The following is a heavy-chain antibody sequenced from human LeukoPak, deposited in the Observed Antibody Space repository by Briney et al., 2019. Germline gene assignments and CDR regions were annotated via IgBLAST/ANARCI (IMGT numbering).Heavy chain of an antibody. CDR2: IYHSGST. V-gene: IGHV4-4*02. D-gene: IGHD6-13*01. J-gene: IGHJ6*02. Sequence: SGTLSLTCAVSGGSISSSNWWGWVRQPPGKGLEWIGEIYHSGSTNYNPSLKSRVTISVDKSKNQFSLKLSSVTAADTAVYYCARAAAGPRGAYYYYYYGMDVWGQGTTVTVSS. CDR3: ARAAAGPRGAYYYYYYGMDV. CDR1: GGSISSSNW.